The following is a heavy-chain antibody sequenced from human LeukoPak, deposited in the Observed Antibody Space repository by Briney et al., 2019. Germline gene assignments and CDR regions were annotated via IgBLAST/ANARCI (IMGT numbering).Heavy chain of an antibody. CDR1: GFTFSSYA. J-gene: IGHJ6*04. CDR3: ARSGLQGVRGASGYYYYGMDV. V-gene: IGHV3-64*04. CDR2: ISSNGGST. Sequence: GGSLRLSCSASGFTFSSYAMHWVRQAPGKGLEYVSAISSNGGSTYYADSVKGRFTISRDNSKNTLYLQMNSLRAEDTAVYYCARSGLQGVRGASGYYYYGMDVWGKGTTVTVSS. D-gene: IGHD3-10*01.